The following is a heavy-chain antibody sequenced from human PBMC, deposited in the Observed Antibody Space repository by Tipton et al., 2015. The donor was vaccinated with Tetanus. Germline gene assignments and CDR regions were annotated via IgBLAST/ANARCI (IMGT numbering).Heavy chain of an antibody. CDR2: INPSAGTT. V-gene: IGHV1-46*01. Sequence: QLVQSGAEVKKPGASVKVSCKASGYTFTNYYMHWVRQAPGQGLEWMGVINPSAGTTRYEQKFQGRVIMTRDTSTTTVYMELNSLRSEDTAVFYCARSYDFYDSTGFTVDGMDVWGQRTSVTVSS. J-gene: IGHJ6*02. CDR3: ARSYDFYDSTGFTVDGMDV. D-gene: IGHD3-22*01. CDR1: GYTFTNYY.